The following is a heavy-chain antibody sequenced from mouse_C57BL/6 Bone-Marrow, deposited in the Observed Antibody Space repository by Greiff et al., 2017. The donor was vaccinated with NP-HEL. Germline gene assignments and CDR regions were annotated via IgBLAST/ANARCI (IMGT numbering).Heavy chain of an antibody. V-gene: IGHV5-6*01. J-gene: IGHJ3*01. CDR1: GFTFSSYG. CDR3: ARQVRVAY. CDR2: ISSGGSYT. Sequence: EVKLMESGGDLVKPGGSLKLSCAASGFTFSSYGMSWVRQTPDKRLEWVATISSGGSYTYYPDSVKGRFTISRDNAKNTLYLQMSSLKSEDTAMYYCARQVRVAYWGQGTLVTVSA. D-gene: IGHD2-14*01.